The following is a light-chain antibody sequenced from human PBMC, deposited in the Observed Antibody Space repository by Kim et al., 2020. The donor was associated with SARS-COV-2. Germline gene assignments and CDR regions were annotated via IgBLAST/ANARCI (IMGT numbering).Light chain of an antibody. CDR3: SSYTSGSTL. CDR2: DVS. J-gene: IGLJ3*02. V-gene: IGLV2-14*03. Sequence: PGRAPKRMIYDVSKRPSGVSNRFSASKSDNTASLTISGLQAEDEADYYCSSYTSGSTLFGGGTKVTVL.